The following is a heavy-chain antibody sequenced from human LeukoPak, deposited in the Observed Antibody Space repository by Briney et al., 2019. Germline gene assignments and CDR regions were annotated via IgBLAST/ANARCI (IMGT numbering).Heavy chain of an antibody. D-gene: IGHD6-13*01. CDR1: GYTFIAYY. Sequence: ASVKISCTASGYTFIAYYTQWVRQAPGQELEWMGWINPHSGGTNYAQKCQGRVTMTRDTSISTAYMELSRLRSDDTAVYYCARAGRAAAGQIHAFDIWGQGTMVTVSS. CDR3: ARAGRAAAGQIHAFDI. J-gene: IGHJ3*02. V-gene: IGHV1-2*02. CDR2: INPHSGGT.